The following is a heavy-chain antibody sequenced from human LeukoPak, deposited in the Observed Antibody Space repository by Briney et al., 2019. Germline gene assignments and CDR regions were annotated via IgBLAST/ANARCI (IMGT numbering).Heavy chain of an antibody. CDR3: ARCGFGRYCMDI. V-gene: IGHV3-7*01. Sequence: GGSLRLSCAASGFTFSNYRMSWVRQAPGKGLDWVADINEDGSEKNNVDTVKGRLTISRDNATNSLYLQMNSLRAEDTAVYYCARCGFGRYCMDIWGQGTTVTVSS. CDR2: INEDGSEK. CDR1: GFTFSNYR. J-gene: IGHJ6*02. D-gene: IGHD3-10*01.